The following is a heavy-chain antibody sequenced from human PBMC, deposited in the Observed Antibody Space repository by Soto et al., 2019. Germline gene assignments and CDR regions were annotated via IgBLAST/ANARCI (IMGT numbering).Heavy chain of an antibody. V-gene: IGHV1-46*01. CDR2: INPSGGST. J-gene: IGHJ5*02. D-gene: IGHD3-10*01. CDR3: ARHHGEMVRGVAWFDP. CDR1: GYTFTSYY. Sequence: ASVKVSCKASGYTFTSYYMHWVRQAPGQGLEWMGIINPSGGSTSYAQKFQGRVTMTRDTSTSTVYMELSSLRSEDTAVYYCARHHGEMVRGVAWFDPWGQGTLVTVSS.